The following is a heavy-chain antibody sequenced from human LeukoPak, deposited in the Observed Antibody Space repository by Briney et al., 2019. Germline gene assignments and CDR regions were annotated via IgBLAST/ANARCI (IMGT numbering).Heavy chain of an antibody. J-gene: IGHJ5*02. CDR3: ARRQGGSYNNWFDP. CDR2: IYYSGST. CDR1: GGSISSSSYY. D-gene: IGHD1-26*01. Sequence: SETLSLTCTVSGGSISSSSYYWSWIRQPPGKGLEWIGYIYYSGSTNYNPSLKSRVTISVDTSKNQFSLKLSSVTAADTAVYYCARRQGGSYNNWFDPWGQGTLVTVSS. V-gene: IGHV4-61*05.